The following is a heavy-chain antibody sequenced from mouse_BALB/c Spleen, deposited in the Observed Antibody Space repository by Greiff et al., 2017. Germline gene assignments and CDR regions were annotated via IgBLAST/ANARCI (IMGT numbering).Heavy chain of an antibody. CDR1: GFTFSSYG. D-gene: IGHD2-12*01. Sequence: EVKLMESGGDLVKPGGSLKLSCAASGFTFSSYGMSWVRQTPDKRLEWVATISSGGSYTYYPDSVKGRFTISRDNAKNTLYLQMSSLKSEDTAMYCCARRGTTNQGYFDYWGQGTTLTVSS. CDR2: ISSGGSYT. J-gene: IGHJ2*01. V-gene: IGHV5-6*01. CDR3: ARRGTTNQGYFDY.